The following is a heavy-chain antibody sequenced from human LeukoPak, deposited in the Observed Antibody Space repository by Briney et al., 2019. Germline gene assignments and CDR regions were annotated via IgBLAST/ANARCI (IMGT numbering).Heavy chain of an antibody. V-gene: IGHV3-23*01. J-gene: IGHJ4*02. D-gene: IGHD2-15*01. CDR1: GFTFSSYA. CDR2: ISGSGGST. Sequence: GGSLRLSCAASGFTFSSYAMSWVRQAPGKGLEWVSAISGSGGSTYYADSVKGRFTISRDNSKNTLYLQMNSLRAEDTAVYYCAKEEDYCSGGSCYSPLDYWGQGTLVTVSS. CDR3: AKEEDYCSGGSCYSPLDY.